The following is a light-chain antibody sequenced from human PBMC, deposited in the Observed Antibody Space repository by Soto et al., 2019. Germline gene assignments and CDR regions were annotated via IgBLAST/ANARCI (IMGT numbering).Light chain of an antibody. CDR3: RSYTSSSTYV. CDR1: ISDVGGYNY. CDR2: EVS. V-gene: IGLV2-14*01. Sequence: QTLLTLPASVSGSPGQSITISCTGTISDVGGYNYVSWYQQHPGKAPKLMIYEVSNRPSGVSNRFSGSKSGNTASLTIFGLQAEDEADYYCRSYTSSSTYVFGTGTKVTVL. J-gene: IGLJ1*01.